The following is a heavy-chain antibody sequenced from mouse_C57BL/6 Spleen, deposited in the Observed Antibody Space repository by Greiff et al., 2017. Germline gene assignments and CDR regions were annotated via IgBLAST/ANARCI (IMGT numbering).Heavy chain of an antibody. D-gene: IGHD4-1*01. CDR2: IDPSDSYT. V-gene: IGHV1-50*01. Sequence: QVQLKQPGAELVKPGASVKLSCKASGYTFTSYWMQWVKQRPGQGLEWIGEIDPSDSYTNYNQKFKGKATLTVDTSSSTAYMQLSSLTSEDSAVYYCARGVWDDGYWGQGTTLTVSS. CDR3: ARGVWDDGY. J-gene: IGHJ2*01. CDR1: GYTFTSYW.